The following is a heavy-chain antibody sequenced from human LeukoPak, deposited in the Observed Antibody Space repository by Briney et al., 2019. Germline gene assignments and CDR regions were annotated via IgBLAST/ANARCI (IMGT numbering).Heavy chain of an antibody. CDR1: GYTFTVHY. Sequence: ASVKVSFKASGYTFTVHYMHWVRQAPGQGLEWMGWINPNSGGTNYAQKFQGRVTMTRDTSISTAYMELSRLRSDDTAVYYCARAYYDSSGYYSEGDYWGQGTLVTVSS. J-gene: IGHJ4*02. CDR3: ARAYYDSSGYYSEGDY. D-gene: IGHD3-22*01. CDR2: INPNSGGT. V-gene: IGHV1-2*02.